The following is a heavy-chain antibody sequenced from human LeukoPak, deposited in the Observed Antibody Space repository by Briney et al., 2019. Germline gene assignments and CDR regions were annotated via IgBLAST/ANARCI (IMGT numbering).Heavy chain of an antibody. V-gene: IGHV4-30-2*01. J-gene: IGHJ6*02. CDR2: IYHSGST. Sequence: SETLSLTCAVSGGSISSGGYSWSWIRQPPGKGLEWIGYIYHSGSTYYNPSLKSRVTISVDRPKNQFSLKLSSVTAADTAVYYCAWGHYYYGMDVWGQGTTVTVSS. D-gene: IGHD7-27*01. CDR1: GGSISSGGYS. CDR3: AWGHYYYGMDV.